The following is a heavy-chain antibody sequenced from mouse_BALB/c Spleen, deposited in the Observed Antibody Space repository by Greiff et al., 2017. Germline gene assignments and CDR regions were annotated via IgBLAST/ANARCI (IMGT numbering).Heavy chain of an antibody. CDR2: ISSGSSTI. D-gene: IGHD1-1*01. CDR3: ARDYGSSLAY. CDR1: GFTFSSFG. J-gene: IGHJ3*01. V-gene: IGHV5-17*02. Sequence: DVKLQESGGGLVQPGGSRKLSCAASGFTFSSFGMHWVRQAPEKGLEWVAYISSGSSTIYYADTVKGRFTISRDNPKNTLFLQMTSLRSEDTAMYYCARDYGSSLAYWGQGTLVTVSA.